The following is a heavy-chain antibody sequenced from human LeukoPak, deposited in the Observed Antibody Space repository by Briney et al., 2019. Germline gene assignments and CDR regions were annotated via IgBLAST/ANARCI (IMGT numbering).Heavy chain of an antibody. D-gene: IGHD3-16*02. V-gene: IGHV3-11*01. J-gene: IGHJ4*02. Sequence: PGGSLRLSCAATGFTFSDYYMSWIRQAPGKGLEWVSYISSSGSTIYYADSVKGRFTISRDNAKNSLYLQMNSLRAEDTAVYYCASTRGSYLLFDYWGQGTLVTVSS. CDR1: GFTFSDYY. CDR2: ISSSGSTI. CDR3: ASTRGSYLLFDY.